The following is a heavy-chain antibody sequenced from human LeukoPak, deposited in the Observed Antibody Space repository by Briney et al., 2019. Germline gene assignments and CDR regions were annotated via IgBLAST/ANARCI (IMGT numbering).Heavy chain of an antibody. CDR1: GFTFSSYG. CDR2: IWYDGSNK. D-gene: IGHD4-17*01. V-gene: IGHV3-33*06. Sequence: GGSLRLSCAASGFTFSSYGMHWVRQAPGKGLEWVAVIWYDGSNKYYADSVKGRFTISRDNSKNTLYLQMNSLRAEDTAVYHCAKLRTVTPQSDAFDIWGQGTMVTVSS. CDR3: AKLRTVTPQSDAFDI. J-gene: IGHJ3*02.